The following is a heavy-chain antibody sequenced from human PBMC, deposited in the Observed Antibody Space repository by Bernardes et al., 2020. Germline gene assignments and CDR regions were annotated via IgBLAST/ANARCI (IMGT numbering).Heavy chain of an antibody. CDR3: TREMDSADSHTCRMSSCSSHDI. CDR2: ISSNGYYI. J-gene: IGHJ3*02. Sequence: GGSLRLSCAASGFSFSRYTINWVRQAPGKGLEWVSSISSNGYYIYYADSMRGRFTISRDNTRDSLFLQMSSLRAEDTAVYYCTREMDSADSHTCRMSSCSSHDIWGHGTMVTVSS. V-gene: IGHV3-21*01. D-gene: IGHD6-13*01. CDR1: GFSFSRYT.